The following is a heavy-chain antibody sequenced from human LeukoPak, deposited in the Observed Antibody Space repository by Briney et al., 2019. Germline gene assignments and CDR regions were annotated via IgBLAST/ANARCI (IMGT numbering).Heavy chain of an antibody. Sequence: GASVKVSCKASGYTFTSYDINWVRQATGQGLEWMGWMNPNSGNTGYAQKFQGRVTVTRNTAIGTAYMELSSLRSEDTAVYYCARSGSRYCSGGSCYALHYMDVWGKGTTVTVSS. CDR3: ARSGSRYCSGGSCYALHYMDV. J-gene: IGHJ6*03. CDR2: MNPNSGNT. V-gene: IGHV1-8*02. D-gene: IGHD2-15*01. CDR1: GYTFTSYD.